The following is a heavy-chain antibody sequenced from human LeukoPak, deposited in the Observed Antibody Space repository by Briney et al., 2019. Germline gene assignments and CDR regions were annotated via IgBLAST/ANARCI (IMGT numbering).Heavy chain of an antibody. CDR3: ARQDRYRYYYDSSGHISH. CDR2: IRYDGSKK. D-gene: IGHD3-22*01. V-gene: IGHV3-30*02. Sequence: GGSLRLSCAASGFTFSSYGMNWVRQAPGKGLEWVAFIRYDGSKKYSADSVKGRFTISRDNSKNTLYLQMNSLRAEDTAVYYCARQDRYRYYYDSSGHISHWGQGTLVTVSS. J-gene: IGHJ1*01. CDR1: GFTFSSYG.